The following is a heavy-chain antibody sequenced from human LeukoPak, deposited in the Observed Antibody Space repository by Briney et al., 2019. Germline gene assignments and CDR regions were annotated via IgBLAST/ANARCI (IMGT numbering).Heavy chain of an antibody. CDR3: ARVAQASSPALRGFAELFETPLH. Sequence: GGSLRLSCAASGFTVSSNYMSWVRQAPGKGLEWVSVIYSGGSTYYADSVKGRFTISRDNSKNTLYLQMNSLRAEDTAVYYCARVAQASSPALRGFAELFETPLHWGQGTLVTVSS. D-gene: IGHD3-10*01. CDR2: IYSGGST. V-gene: IGHV3-53*01. J-gene: IGHJ4*02. CDR1: GFTVSSNY.